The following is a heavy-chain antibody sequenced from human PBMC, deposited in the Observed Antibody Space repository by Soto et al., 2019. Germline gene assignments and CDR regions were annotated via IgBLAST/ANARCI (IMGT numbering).Heavy chain of an antibody. CDR3: AKDHPLLEWPPWFPFYYFDY. CDR2: ISGSGGST. CDR1: GFTFSSYA. D-gene: IGHD3-3*01. J-gene: IGHJ4*02. V-gene: IGHV3-23*01. Sequence: GSLRLSCAASGFTFSSYAMSWVHQAPGKGLEWVSAISGSGGSTYYADSVKGRFTISRDNSKNTLYLQMNSLRAEDTAVYYCAKDHPLLEWPPWFPFYYFDYWGQGTLVTVSS.